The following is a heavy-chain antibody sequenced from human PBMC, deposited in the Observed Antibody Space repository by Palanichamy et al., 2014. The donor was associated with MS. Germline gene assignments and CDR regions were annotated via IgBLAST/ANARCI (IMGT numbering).Heavy chain of an antibody. CDR2: ISYDGSNK. J-gene: IGHJ2*01. D-gene: IGHD2-15*01. Sequence: QVQLVEVWGRRGPAWRSLRLSCAASGFTFSTYDMHWVRQAPGKGLEWVAVISYDGSNKYYADSVKGRFTISRDNSKNTLYLQMNSLRPEDTAAYYCAKVNRCSDDTCYSLYWYVDVWGRGTLVTVSS. CDR1: GFTFSTYD. V-gene: IGHV3-30*18. CDR3: AKVNRCSDDTCYSLYWYVDV.